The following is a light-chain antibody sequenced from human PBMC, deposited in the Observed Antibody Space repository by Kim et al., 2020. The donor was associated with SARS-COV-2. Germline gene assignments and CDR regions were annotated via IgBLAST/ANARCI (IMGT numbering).Light chain of an antibody. CDR1: QSVYSGY. V-gene: IGKV3-20*01. CDR2: GAS. Sequence: EVVLTQSPGPLSLSPGERATLSCRASQSVYSGYFGWYQQKPGQAPRLLIYGASNRATGIPDRFSGSGSGTDFSLTISRLEPEDFAVYYCKQYTESSFTFGQGTKLEIK. J-gene: IGKJ2*01. CDR3: KQYTESSFT.